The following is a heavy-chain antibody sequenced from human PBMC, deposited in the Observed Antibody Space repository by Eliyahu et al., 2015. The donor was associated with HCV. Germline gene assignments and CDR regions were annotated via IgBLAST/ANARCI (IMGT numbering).Heavy chain of an antibody. Sequence: QLQLQESGPGLVXPSETLSXTCTVSGGXIXSSSYYWGWIRQPPGKGLEWIGSIYYSGSTYYNPSLKSRVTISVDTSKNQFSLKLSSVTAADTAVYYCARVARRRRGGWFDPWGQGTLVTVSS. CDR2: IYYSGST. J-gene: IGHJ5*02. V-gene: IGHV4-39*07. CDR3: ARVARRRRGGWFDP. CDR1: GGXIXSSSYY. D-gene: IGHD3-16*01.